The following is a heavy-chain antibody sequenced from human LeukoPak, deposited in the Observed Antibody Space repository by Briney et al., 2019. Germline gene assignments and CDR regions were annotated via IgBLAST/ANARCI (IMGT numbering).Heavy chain of an antibody. J-gene: IGHJ4*02. CDR2: IYPGDSDT. V-gene: IGHV5-51*01. CDR3: ARALRCSSTSCSYYFDY. CDR1: GYSFTSYW. Sequence: HGESLKISCKGSGYSFTSYWIGWVRQMPGKGLEWMGIIYPGDSDTRYSPSFQGQVTISADKSISTAYLQWSSLKASDTAMYYCARALRCSSTSCSYYFDYWGQGTLVTDSS. D-gene: IGHD2-2*01.